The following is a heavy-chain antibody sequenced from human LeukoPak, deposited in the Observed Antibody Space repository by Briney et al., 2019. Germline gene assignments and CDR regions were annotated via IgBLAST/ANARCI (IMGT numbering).Heavy chain of an antibody. CDR3: ARGDTMVRGVINY. V-gene: IGHV4-30-4*08. Sequence: SETLSLTCAVSGGSISSGDYYWSWIRQPPGKGLEWIGYIYYSGSTYYNPSLKSRVTISVDTSKNQFSLKLSSVTAADTAVYYCARGDTMVRGVINYWGQGTLVTVSS. J-gene: IGHJ4*02. D-gene: IGHD3-10*01. CDR2: IYYSGST. CDR1: GGSISSGDYY.